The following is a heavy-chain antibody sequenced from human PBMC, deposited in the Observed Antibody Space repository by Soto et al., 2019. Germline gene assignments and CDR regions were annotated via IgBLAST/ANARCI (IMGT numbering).Heavy chain of an antibody. Sequence: SLRLSCAASGFTFSSYWMHWVRQAPGKGLVWVSRINSDGSSTSYADSVKGRFTISRDNAKNTLYLQMNSLRAEDTAVYYCARGESGPFYYYYGMDVWGQGTTVTVSS. V-gene: IGHV3-74*01. D-gene: IGHD3-16*01. CDR3: ARGESGPFYYYYGMDV. J-gene: IGHJ6*02. CDR2: INSDGSST. CDR1: GFTFSSYW.